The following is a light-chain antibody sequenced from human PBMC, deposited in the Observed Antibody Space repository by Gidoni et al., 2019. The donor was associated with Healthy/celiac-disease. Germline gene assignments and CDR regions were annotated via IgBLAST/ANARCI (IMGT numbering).Light chain of an antibody. Sequence: QSALTQPAPVSGSPGQSITTSCTGTSSDVGSYNLVSWYQQHPGKAPKLMIYEVSKRPSGVSNRFSGSKSGNTASLTISGLQAEDEADYYCCSYAGSRVFGGGTKLTVL. CDR1: SSDVGSYNL. CDR2: EVS. J-gene: IGLJ2*01. V-gene: IGLV2-23*02. CDR3: CSYAGSRV.